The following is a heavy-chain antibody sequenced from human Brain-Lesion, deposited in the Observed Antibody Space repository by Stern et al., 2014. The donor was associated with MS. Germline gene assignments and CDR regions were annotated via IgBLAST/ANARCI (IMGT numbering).Heavy chain of an antibody. V-gene: IGHV1-24*01. D-gene: IGHD1-26*01. CDR3: ATLSPGAGGNYYRHFDY. CDR1: GYTLTELS. J-gene: IGHJ4*02. Sequence: VQLLESGAEVKKPGASVKVSCKVSGYTLTELSMHWVRQAPRKGLEWMGGFDPEDGETIYAQKFQGRVTMTEDTSTDTAYMELSSPRSEDTAVYYCATLSPGAGGNYYRHFDYWGQGTLVTVSS. CDR2: FDPEDGET.